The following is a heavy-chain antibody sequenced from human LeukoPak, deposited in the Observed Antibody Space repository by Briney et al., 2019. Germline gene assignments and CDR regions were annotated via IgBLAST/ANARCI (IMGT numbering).Heavy chain of an antibody. Sequence: PGGSLRLSCTASGFTFGDYAMSWFRQAPGKGLEWVGFIRSKAYGGTTEYAASVKGRFTISRDDSKSIAYLQMNSLKTEDTAVYYCTRGGDCYGYYYYYMDVWGKGTTVTVSS. J-gene: IGHJ6*03. CDR3: TRGGDCYGYYYYYMDV. V-gene: IGHV3-49*03. CDR2: IRSKAYGGTT. CDR1: GFTFGDYA. D-gene: IGHD2-21*02.